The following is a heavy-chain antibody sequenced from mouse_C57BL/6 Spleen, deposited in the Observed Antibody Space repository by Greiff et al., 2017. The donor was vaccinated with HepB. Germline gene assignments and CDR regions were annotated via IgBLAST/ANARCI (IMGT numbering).Heavy chain of an antibody. CDR1: GYTFTEYT. V-gene: IGHV1-62-2*01. D-gene: IGHD3-2*02. Sequence: VQRVESGAELVKPGASVKLSCKASGYTFTEYTIHWVKQRSGQGLEWIGWFYPGSGSIKYNEKFKDKATLTADKSSSTVYMELSRLTSEDSAVYFCARHEYGSSGLAYWGQGTLVTVSA. J-gene: IGHJ3*01. CDR3: ARHEYGSSGLAY. CDR2: FYPGSGSI.